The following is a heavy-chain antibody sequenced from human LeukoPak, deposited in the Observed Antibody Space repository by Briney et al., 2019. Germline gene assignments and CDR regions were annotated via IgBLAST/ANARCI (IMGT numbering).Heavy chain of an antibody. CDR2: IYYSGST. CDR1: GGSISSSSYY. Sequence: NPSETLSLTCTVSGGSISSSSYYWGWIRQPPGKGLEWIGSIYYSGSTNYNPSLKSRVTISVDKSKNQFSLKLSSVTAADTAVYYCARRGEMITFGGVNDYFDYWGQGTLVTVSS. V-gene: IGHV4-39*07. D-gene: IGHD3-16*01. J-gene: IGHJ4*02. CDR3: ARRGEMITFGGVNDYFDY.